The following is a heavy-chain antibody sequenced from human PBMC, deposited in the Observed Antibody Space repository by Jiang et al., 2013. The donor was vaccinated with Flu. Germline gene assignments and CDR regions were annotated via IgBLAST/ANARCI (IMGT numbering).Heavy chain of an antibody. J-gene: IGHJ6*02. CDR3: ARGDCSSTSCYPGVGNGMDV. V-gene: IGHV1-69*09. D-gene: IGHD2-2*01. CDR2: IIPILGIA. Sequence: VQLVESGAEVKKPGSSVKVSCKASGGTFSSYAISWVRQAPGQGLEWMGGIIPILGIANYAQKFQGRVTITADKSTSTAYMELSSLRSEDTAVYYCARGDCSSTSCYPGVGNGMDVWGQGTTVTVSS. CDR1: GGTFSSYA.